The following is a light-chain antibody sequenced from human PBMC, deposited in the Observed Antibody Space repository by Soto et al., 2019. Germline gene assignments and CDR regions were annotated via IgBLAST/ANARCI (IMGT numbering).Light chain of an antibody. V-gene: IGKV3-11*01. CDR2: DAS. J-gene: IGKJ4*01. Sequence: EVGLTQSPGTLSLSPGERATLSCRASQNVGGYLAWYQQKPGQAPRLLIYDASNRATGIPARFSGSGSGTDFSLTISSLEPEDLAVYYCQQRSTWPLTFGGGTKVDIK. CDR3: QQRSTWPLT. CDR1: QNVGGY.